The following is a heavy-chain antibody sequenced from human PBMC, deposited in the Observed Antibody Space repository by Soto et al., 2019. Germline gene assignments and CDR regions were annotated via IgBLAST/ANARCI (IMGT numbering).Heavy chain of an antibody. CDR2: ISYDGSNK. CDR1: GFTFSSYA. CDR3: AGSITMIAMGFDP. Sequence: QVQLVESGGGVVQPGRSPRLSCAASGFTFSSYAMHWVRQAPGKGLEWVAVISYDGSNKYYADSVKGRFTISRDNSKNTLYLQMNSLRAEDTAVYYCAGSITMIAMGFDPWGQGTLVTVSS. V-gene: IGHV3-30-3*01. J-gene: IGHJ5*02. D-gene: IGHD3-22*01.